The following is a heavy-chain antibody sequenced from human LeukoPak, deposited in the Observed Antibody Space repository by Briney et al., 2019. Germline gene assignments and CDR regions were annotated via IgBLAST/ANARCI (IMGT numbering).Heavy chain of an antibody. Sequence: GSLRLSCVASGFTFSSHWMSWVRQAPGKGLEWVANIKQDGSEKYYVDSVKGRFIISRDNAKNSLYLQMNSLRAEDTAVYYCARDPRLFHGHFDYWGQGTLVTVSS. CDR3: ARDPRLFHGHFDY. CDR1: GFTFSSHW. CDR2: IKQDGSEK. V-gene: IGHV3-7*01. J-gene: IGHJ4*02. D-gene: IGHD3-22*01.